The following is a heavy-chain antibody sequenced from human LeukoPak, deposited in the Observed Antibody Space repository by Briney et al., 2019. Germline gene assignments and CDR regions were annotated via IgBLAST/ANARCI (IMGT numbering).Heavy chain of an antibody. Sequence: AASVKVSCKASGYTFARYGISWVRQAPGQGLEWMGWISAYNGDTNYAQKVQGRVTMTTDTSTSTAYMELRSLRSDDTAVYYCARRAGGLVILGYYFDYWGQGTLVTVSS. D-gene: IGHD3/OR15-3a*01. CDR3: ARRAGGLVILGYYFDY. J-gene: IGHJ4*02. CDR1: GYTFARYG. V-gene: IGHV1-18*01. CDR2: ISAYNGDT.